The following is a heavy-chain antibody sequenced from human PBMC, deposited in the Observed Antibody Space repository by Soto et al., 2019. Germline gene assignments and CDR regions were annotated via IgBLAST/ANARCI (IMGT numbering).Heavy chain of an antibody. J-gene: IGHJ1*01. CDR1: GGSISSYY. CDR3: ARGDYSEYFQH. D-gene: IGHD4-17*01. Sequence: SETLSLTCTVSGGSISSYYWSWIRQPPGKGLEWIGYIYYSGSTNYNPSLKSRVTISVDTSKNQFSLKLSSVTAADTAVYYCARGDYSEYFQHWGQGTLVTVSS. V-gene: IGHV4-59*01. CDR2: IYYSGST.